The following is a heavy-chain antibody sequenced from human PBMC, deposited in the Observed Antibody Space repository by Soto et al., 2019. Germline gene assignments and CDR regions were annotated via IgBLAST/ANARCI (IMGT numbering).Heavy chain of an antibody. J-gene: IGHJ5*02. V-gene: IGHV4-59*03. Sequence: RSLTCTVSRGSISSYYWSWVRQSPGRGLEWIGHIYYTGTTNYNPSLKSRVSISIDTSKIQFSLKVTSVTAADTAVDYCAAGVFSGGFSYKEIQWFDPWGQGTLVTVSS. CDR2: IYYTGTT. CDR1: RGSISSYY. D-gene: IGHD3-3*01. CDR3: AAGVFSGGFSYKEIQWFDP.